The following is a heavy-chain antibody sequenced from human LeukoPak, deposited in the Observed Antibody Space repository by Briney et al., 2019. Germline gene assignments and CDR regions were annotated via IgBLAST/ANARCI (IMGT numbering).Heavy chain of an antibody. CDR2: ISSSSSYI. Sequence: GSLRLSCAASGFTFSSYSMNWVRQAPGKGLEWVSYISSSSSYIYYADSVKGRFTISRDNAKNSLYLQMNSLRAEDTAVYYCAREDGGYPDYWGQGTLVTVSS. D-gene: IGHD5-12*01. CDR3: AREDGGYPDY. J-gene: IGHJ4*02. CDR1: GFTFSSYS. V-gene: IGHV3-21*05.